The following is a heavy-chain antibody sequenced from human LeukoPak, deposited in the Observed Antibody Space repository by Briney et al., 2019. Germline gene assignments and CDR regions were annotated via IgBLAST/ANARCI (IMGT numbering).Heavy chain of an antibody. Sequence: PSETLSLTCAVYGGSFSGYYWSWIRQPPGKGLEWIGEINHSGSTNYNPPLKSRVTISVDTSKNQFSLKLSSVTAADTAVYYCARAAAAAIFDYWGQGTLVTVSS. D-gene: IGHD6-13*01. CDR3: ARAAAAAIFDY. V-gene: IGHV4-34*01. J-gene: IGHJ4*02. CDR2: INHSGST. CDR1: GGSFSGYY.